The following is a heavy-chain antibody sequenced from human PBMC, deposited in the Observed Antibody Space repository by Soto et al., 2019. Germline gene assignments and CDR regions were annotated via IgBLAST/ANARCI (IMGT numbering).Heavy chain of an antibody. CDR2: THYSGSP. CDR3: ARHGGPPR. CDR1: GGSISSSSYY. Sequence: QLQLQESGPGLVKPSETLSLTCTVSGGSISSSSYYWGWISQPPGKGLEWIGRTHYSGSPYYNPSXXTXRXXCVDTAKNHFSLKLSSETAADAAVSSPARHGGPPRWGQGSLVTV. J-gene: IGHJ4*02. V-gene: IGHV4-39*01. D-gene: IGHD3-16*01.